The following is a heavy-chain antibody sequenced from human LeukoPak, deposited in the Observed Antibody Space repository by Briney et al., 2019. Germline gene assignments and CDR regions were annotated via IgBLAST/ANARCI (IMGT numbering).Heavy chain of an antibody. CDR1: AYTFTGYY. J-gene: IGHJ3*02. CDR3: ARESPHWVTRSGYRAFDI. CDR2: INPNSGGT. Sequence: GASVKVSCKDSAYTFTGYYMHWVRQAPGQGLEWMGWINPNSGGTNYAQKFQGRVTMTRDTSISTAYMELSRLRSDDTAVYYCARESPHWVTRSGYRAFDIWGQGTMVTVSS. D-gene: IGHD3-22*01. V-gene: IGHV1-2*02.